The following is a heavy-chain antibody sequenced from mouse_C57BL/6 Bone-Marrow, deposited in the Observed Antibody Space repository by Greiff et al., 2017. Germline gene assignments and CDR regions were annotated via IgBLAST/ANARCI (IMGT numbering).Heavy chain of an antibody. CDR3: ARGGSSPWYCDV. V-gene: IGHV2-2*01. CDR1: GFSLTSYG. Sequence: QVQLQQSGPGLVQPSQSLSITCTVSGFSLTSYGVHWVRQSPGKGLEWLGVIWSGGSTDYNAAFISRLSISKDNSKSQVFFKMNSLQADDTAIYYCARGGSSPWYCDVWGTGTTVTVAS. D-gene: IGHD1-1*01. CDR2: IWSGGST. J-gene: IGHJ1*03.